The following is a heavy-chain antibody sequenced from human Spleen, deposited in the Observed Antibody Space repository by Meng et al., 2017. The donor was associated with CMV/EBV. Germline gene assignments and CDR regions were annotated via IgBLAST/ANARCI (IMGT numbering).Heavy chain of an antibody. D-gene: IGHD6-19*01. CDR1: FTFSNDA. CDR2: ISTSGVGT. CDR3: AKQRGRTVAVDELEFDY. V-gene: IGHV3-23*01. J-gene: IGHJ4*02. Sequence: FTFSNDAMNWVRQAPGQGLEWVSAISTSGVGTYYADSVKGRFTISRDNSKNTLYLQMNSLRAEDTAVYYCAKQRGRTVAVDELEFDYWGQGTLVTVSS.